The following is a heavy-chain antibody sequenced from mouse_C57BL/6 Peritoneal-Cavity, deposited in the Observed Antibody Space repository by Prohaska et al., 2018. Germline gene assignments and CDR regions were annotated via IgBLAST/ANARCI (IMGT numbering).Heavy chain of an antibody. D-gene: IGHD2-1*01. V-gene: IGHV1-61*01. J-gene: IGHJ4*01. Sequence: QVQLQQPGAELVRPGSSVKLSCKASGYTFTSYWMDWVKQRPGQGLEWIGNMYTSDSETHYNQKFKDKATLTVYKSSSTAFIQLSILPSEHSYLYYGPCNYDAMDYWGQGTSVTVSS. CDR3: PCNYDAMDY. CDR2: MYTSDSET. CDR1: GYTFTSYW.